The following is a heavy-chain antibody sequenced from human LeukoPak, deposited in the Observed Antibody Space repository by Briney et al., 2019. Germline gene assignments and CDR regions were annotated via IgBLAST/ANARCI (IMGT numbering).Heavy chain of an antibody. CDR3: ASDRWMASQLVLGNWFDP. V-gene: IGHV3-33*01. J-gene: IGHJ5*02. D-gene: IGHD6-13*01. Sequence: GRSLRLSCAASGLTFSSYGMHWVRQAPGKGLEWVAVIWYDGSNKYYADSVKGRFTISRDNSKNTLYLQMNSLRAEDTAVYYCASDRWMASQLVLGNWFDPWGQGTLVTVSS. CDR1: GLTFSSYG. CDR2: IWYDGSNK.